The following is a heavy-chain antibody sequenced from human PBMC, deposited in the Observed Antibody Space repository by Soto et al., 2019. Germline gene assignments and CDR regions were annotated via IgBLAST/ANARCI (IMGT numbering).Heavy chain of an antibody. V-gene: IGHV4-59*01. CDR2: IYYSGST. J-gene: IGHJ4*02. Sequence: PSETLSLTCTVSGGSLSSYYWSWVRQPPGKGLEWIGYIYYSGSTNYNPSLKSRVTISVDTSKNQFSLKLSSVTAADTAVYYCARFIGVGTLDYWGQGTLVTVSS. CDR1: GGSLSSYY. D-gene: IGHD3-3*01. CDR3: ARFIGVGTLDY.